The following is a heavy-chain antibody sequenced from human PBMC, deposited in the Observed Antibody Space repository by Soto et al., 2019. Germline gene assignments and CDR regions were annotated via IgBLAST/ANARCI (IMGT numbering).Heavy chain of an antibody. CDR1: GYTFTSYD. J-gene: IGHJ4*02. CDR2: MNPDSGNR. D-gene: IGHD2-2*02. CDR3: AKGSWRGYCSDTTCYTINY. V-gene: IGHV1-8*01. Sequence: ASVKVSCKTSGYTFTSYDTNWVRQATGQGLGWMGWMNPDSGNRGYAQKFQGRVTMSPDTSISTAYMELSGLRYDDRAMYYCAKGSWRGYCSDTTCYTINYWGQGALVTVSS.